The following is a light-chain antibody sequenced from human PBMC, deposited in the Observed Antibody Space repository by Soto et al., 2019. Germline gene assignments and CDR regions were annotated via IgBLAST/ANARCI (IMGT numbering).Light chain of an antibody. CDR3: SSNAGSNNFV. Sequence: QSALTQPPSASGSPGQSVTISCTGTSSDVGASNYVSWYQQHPGKAPKLMIFAVSKRPSGVPDRFSGSKSGNTASLTVSGLQAEYAADYYCSSNAGSNNFVFGSGTKLTVL. V-gene: IGLV2-8*01. J-gene: IGLJ1*01. CDR2: AVS. CDR1: SSDVGASNY.